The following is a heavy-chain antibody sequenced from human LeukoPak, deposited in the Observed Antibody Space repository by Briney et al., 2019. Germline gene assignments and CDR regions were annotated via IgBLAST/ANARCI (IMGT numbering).Heavy chain of an antibody. CDR3: AKDSGSPWFPRYMDV. D-gene: IGHD1-26*01. V-gene: IGHV3-30*18. CDR1: GFTFSSYG. J-gene: IGHJ6*03. CDR2: ISYDGSNK. Sequence: GGSLRLSCAASGFTFSSYGMHWVRQAPGKGLEWVAVISYDGSNKYYADSVKGRFTISRDNSKNTLYLQMNSLRAEDTAVYYCAKDSGSPWFPRYMDVWGKGTTVTVSS.